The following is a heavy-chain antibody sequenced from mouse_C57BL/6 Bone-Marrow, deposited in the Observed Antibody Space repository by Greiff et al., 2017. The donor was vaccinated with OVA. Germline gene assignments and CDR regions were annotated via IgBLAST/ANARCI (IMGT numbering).Heavy chain of an antibody. J-gene: IGHJ2*01. Sequence: QVQLQQPGAELVKPGASVKLSCKASGYTFTSYWMHWVKQRPGQGLEWIGMIHPNSGSTNYNEKFKSKATLTVDTSSSTAYMQLSSLTSEDSAVYYCARKGYLLWLRKHYYFDYWGQGTTLTVSS. V-gene: IGHV1-64*01. CDR1: GYTFTSYW. CDR3: ARKGYLLWLRKHYYFDY. CDR2: IHPNSGST. D-gene: IGHD2-2*01.